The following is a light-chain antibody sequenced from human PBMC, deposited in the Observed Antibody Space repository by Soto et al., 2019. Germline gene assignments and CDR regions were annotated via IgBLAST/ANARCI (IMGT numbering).Light chain of an antibody. CDR1: QTVLHDTNNKNH. Sequence: DIVMTQSPDSLIVSLGERATISCKSSQTVLHDTNNKNHLSWFQQKPGQPPKLLISWASTRESGVPARFSGGGSETDFTLTISDLQPEDVEVYYCQQYYVTPPTFGQGAKLEI. CDR3: QQYYVTPPT. CDR2: WAS. J-gene: IGKJ2*01. V-gene: IGKV4-1*01.